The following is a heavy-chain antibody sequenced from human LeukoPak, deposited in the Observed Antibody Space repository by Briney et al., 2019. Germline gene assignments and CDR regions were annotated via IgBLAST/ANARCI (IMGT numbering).Heavy chain of an antibody. V-gene: IGHV3-23*01. Sequence: GGSLRLSCAASGFTFSSYAMSWVRQAPGKGLEWVSAISGSGGSTYYADSVKGRFTISRDNSKNTLYLQMNSLRAEDTAVYYCAKGTYQAYYYYMDVWGKGTTVTVSS. D-gene: IGHD1-14*01. CDR2: ISGSGGST. CDR1: GFTFSSYA. CDR3: AKGTYQAYYYYMDV. J-gene: IGHJ6*03.